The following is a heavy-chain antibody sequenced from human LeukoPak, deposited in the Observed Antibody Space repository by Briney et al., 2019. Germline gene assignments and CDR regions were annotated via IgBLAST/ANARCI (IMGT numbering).Heavy chain of an antibody. CDR2: ISSSSSYI. CDR1: GFTFSSYS. D-gene: IGHD2-2*01. Sequence: GGSLRLSCAASGFTFSSYSMNWVRQAPGKGLEWVSSISSSSSYIYYADSVKGRFTISRDNAKNSLYLQMNSLRAEDTAVYYCARRGSTSSPRFDPWGQGTLVTVSS. CDR3: ARRGSTSSPRFDP. V-gene: IGHV3-21*01. J-gene: IGHJ5*02.